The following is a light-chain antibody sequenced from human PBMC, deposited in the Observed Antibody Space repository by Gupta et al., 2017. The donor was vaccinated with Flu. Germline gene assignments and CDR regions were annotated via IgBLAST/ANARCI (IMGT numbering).Light chain of an antibody. CDR2: SSD. J-gene: IGLJ3*02. Sequence: SVFTQTPSASRTPGQRVTISCFGTTSNIGPNSVNWYQQVTGAAPKLIVYSSDQRPSGVPGRFAGSKSGTSASLAISDLQPEDEADDYCAVWDDGLDGVLFGGGTKVAVL. CDR3: AVWDDGLDGVL. CDR1: TSNIGPNS. V-gene: IGLV1-44*01.